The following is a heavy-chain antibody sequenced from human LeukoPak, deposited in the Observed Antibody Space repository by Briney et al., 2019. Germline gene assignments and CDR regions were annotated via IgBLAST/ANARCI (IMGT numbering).Heavy chain of an antibody. V-gene: IGHV3-74*01. CDR2: VESDGSRT. CDR3: ARVHYYYYMDV. Sequence: GGSLRLSCAASGFTFSNYWMYWVRQAPGKGLVWVSRVESDGSRTTYADSVKGRFTMSRDNAKNTLYLQMTSLRAEDTAFYYCARVHYYYYMDVWGKGTTVTVCS. CDR1: GFTFSNYW. J-gene: IGHJ6*03.